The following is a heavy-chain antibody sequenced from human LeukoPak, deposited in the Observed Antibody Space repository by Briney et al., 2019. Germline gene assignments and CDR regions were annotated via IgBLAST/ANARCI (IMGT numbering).Heavy chain of an antibody. CDR1: GGSIGSGGYS. CDR2: IYHSGST. CDR3: ARGLRRGYSYGSYFDY. V-gene: IGHV4-30-2*01. Sequence: SQTLSLTCAVSGGSIGSGGYSWSWIRQPPGKGLEWIGYIYHSGSTYYNPSLKSRVTVSVDRSKNQFSLKVSSVTAADTAVYYCARGLRRGYSYGSYFDYWGQGTLVTVSS. J-gene: IGHJ4*02. D-gene: IGHD5-18*01.